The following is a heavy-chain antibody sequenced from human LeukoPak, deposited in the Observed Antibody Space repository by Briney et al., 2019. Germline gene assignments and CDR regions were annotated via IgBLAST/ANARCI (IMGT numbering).Heavy chain of an antibody. Sequence: ASVKVSCKASRYTFTDYYMHWVRQAPGQGLEWMGWINPNSGDANYAHKFQGRVTMTRDTSISTAYMELSRLRSDDTAVYCCARGGWSLGYCSSSSCLDWFDPWGQGTLVTVSS. D-gene: IGHD2-2*01. CDR2: INPNSGDA. V-gene: IGHV1-2*07. CDR3: ARGGWSLGYCSSSSCLDWFDP. J-gene: IGHJ5*02. CDR1: RYTFTDYY.